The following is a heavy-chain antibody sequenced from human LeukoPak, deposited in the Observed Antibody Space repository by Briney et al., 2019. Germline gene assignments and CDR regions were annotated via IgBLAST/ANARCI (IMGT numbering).Heavy chain of an antibody. V-gene: IGHV5-51*01. CDR1: GYSFTIYW. J-gene: IGHJ3*02. CDR2: IYPGDSDT. Sequence: GESLKISCKGSGYSFTIYWIAWVRQMAGKGLEWMGIIYPGDSDTRYSPSFQGQVTISAGKSISTAYLQWSSLKASDTAMYYCATRGDGDAFDIWGQGTMVTVSS. D-gene: IGHD2-21*02. CDR3: ATRGDGDAFDI.